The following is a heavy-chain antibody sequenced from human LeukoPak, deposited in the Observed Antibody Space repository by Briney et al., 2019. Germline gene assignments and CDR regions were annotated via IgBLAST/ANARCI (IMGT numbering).Heavy chain of an antibody. Sequence: SETLSLTCTVSGGLISSGSYYWSWIRQPAGKGLEWIGRIYSSGSTNYNPAHRSRLTISVDTSKNQFSLKLSSVTAADTAVYYCASTICISTSCYPGVVDYWGQGTLVTVSS. CDR2: IYSSGST. CDR1: GGLISSGSYY. D-gene: IGHD2-2*01. CDR3: ASTICISTSCYPGVVDY. V-gene: IGHV4-61*02. J-gene: IGHJ4*02.